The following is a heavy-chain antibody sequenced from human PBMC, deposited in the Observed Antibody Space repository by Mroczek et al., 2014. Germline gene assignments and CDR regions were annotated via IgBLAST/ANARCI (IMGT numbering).Heavy chain of an antibody. D-gene: IGHD6-6*01. CDR2: INPNSGGT. CDR3: ARSSIAARAYPFYFDY. J-gene: IGHJ4*02. CDR1: GYTFTGYY. V-gene: IGHV1-2*02. Sequence: QVQLVQSGAEVKKPGASVKVSCKASGYTFTGYYMHWVRQAPGQGLEWMGWINPNSGGTNYAQKFQGRVTMTRDTSISTAYMELSRLRSDDTAVYYCARSSIAARAYPFYFDYWGQGTLVTVSS.